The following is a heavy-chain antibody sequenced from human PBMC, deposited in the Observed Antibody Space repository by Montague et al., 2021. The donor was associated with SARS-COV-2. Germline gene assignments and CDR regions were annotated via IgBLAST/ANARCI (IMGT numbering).Heavy chain of an antibody. J-gene: IGHJ4*02. CDR2: IYWDDDK. Sequence: PALGKPTQTLTLTCSFSGFSLRTSGVGVGWIRQPPGKALEWLAVIYWDDDKRYSPSLKSRLTITKDTSKDQVVLTMTNMDPVDTATYYCVHSYADYLFDYWGQGTLVSVSP. CDR3: VHSYADYLFDY. V-gene: IGHV2-5*02. D-gene: IGHD4-17*01. CDR1: GFSLRTSGVG.